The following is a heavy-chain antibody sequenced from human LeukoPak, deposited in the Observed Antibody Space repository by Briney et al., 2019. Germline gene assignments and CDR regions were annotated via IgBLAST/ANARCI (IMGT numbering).Heavy chain of an antibody. V-gene: IGHV4-34*01. CDR3: ARRRYYDSTGYFVY. D-gene: IGHD3-22*01. J-gene: IGHJ4*02. CDR2: INHSGST. Sequence: SETLSLTCAVYGGSFSGYYWSWIRQPPGKGLEWIGEINHSGSTNYNPSLKSRVTISIDKSRNQFSLMLSSVTAADTAVYYCARRRYYDSTGYFVYWGQGTLVTVSS. CDR1: GGSFSGYY.